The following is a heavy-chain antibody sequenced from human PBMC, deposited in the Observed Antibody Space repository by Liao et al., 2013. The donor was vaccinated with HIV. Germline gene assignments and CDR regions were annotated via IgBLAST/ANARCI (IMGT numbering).Heavy chain of an antibody. J-gene: IGHJ6*03. CDR3: AREERKHLHLRDDYYYYYMDV. CDR1: GGSISSGSYY. CDR2: FSTSGTA. Sequence: QVQLQESGPGLVKPSQTLSLTCTVSGGSISSGSYYWSWIRQPAGKGLEWIGHFSTSGTANYSPSLKSRVTISVDTSKKQFSLKLSSVTAADTAVYYCAREERKHLHLRDDYYYYYMDVWGKGTTVTVSS. D-gene: IGHD5-24*01. V-gene: IGHV4-61*02.